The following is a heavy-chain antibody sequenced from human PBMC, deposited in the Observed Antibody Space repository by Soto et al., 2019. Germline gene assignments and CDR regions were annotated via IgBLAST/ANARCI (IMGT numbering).Heavy chain of an antibody. J-gene: IGHJ3*02. CDR1: GGTFSSYA. CDR3: ARDRRQKWAFDI. Sequence: SVKVSCKASGGTFSSYAISWVRQAPGQGLEWMGGIIPIFGTANYAQKFQGRVTITADESTSTAYMELSSLRSEDTAVYYCARDRRQKWAFDIWGQGTMVTVSS. CDR2: IIPIFGTA. V-gene: IGHV1-69*13. D-gene: IGHD1-26*01.